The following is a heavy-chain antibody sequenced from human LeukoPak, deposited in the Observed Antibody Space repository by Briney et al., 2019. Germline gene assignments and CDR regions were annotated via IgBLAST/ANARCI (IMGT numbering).Heavy chain of an antibody. D-gene: IGHD6-19*01. Sequence: QPGGSLRLSCAASGFTFSSYAMSWVRQAPGKGLEWDSAISGSGGSTYYADSVKGRFTISRDNSKNTLYLQMNSLRAEDTAVYYCAKKDGIAVAGYFDYWGQGTLVTVSS. CDR1: GFTFSSYA. V-gene: IGHV3-23*01. CDR2: ISGSGGST. CDR3: AKKDGIAVAGYFDY. J-gene: IGHJ4*02.